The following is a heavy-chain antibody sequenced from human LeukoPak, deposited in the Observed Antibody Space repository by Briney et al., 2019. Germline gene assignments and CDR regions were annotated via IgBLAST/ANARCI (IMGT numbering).Heavy chain of an antibody. Sequence: GASLRLSCAASGFTFSSYAMSWVRQAPGKGLEWVSGFSGSGGGTDYADSVRGRFTISRDNSKNTLYLEMNSLRAEDTAVYYCAKSTSDGLYGLDPWGQGTMVTVSS. CDR2: FSGSGGGT. V-gene: IGHV3-23*01. J-gene: IGHJ6*02. CDR3: AKSTSDGLYGLDP. CDR1: GFTFSSYA. D-gene: IGHD3/OR15-3a*01.